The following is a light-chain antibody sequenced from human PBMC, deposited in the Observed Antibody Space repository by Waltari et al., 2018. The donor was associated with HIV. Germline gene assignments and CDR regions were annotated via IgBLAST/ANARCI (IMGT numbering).Light chain of an antibody. J-gene: IGKJ1*01. CDR1: QSVSSSY. V-gene: IGKV3-20*01. CDR2: GAS. CDR3: QQYGKSPWT. Sequence: EIVLTQSPGTLSLSPGERATLSCRASQSVSSSYLGWYQQKPGQAPRLLIYGASTRATGIPDRFSGSGSGTDFTLTIIRLEPEDFAVYYCQQYGKSPWTFGQGTKVEIK.